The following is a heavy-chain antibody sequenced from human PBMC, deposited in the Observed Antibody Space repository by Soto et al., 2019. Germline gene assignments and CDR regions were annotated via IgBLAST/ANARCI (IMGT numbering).Heavy chain of an antibody. CDR1: GFNFSSYA. Sequence: GGSLRLSCAAVGFNFSSYAMSCVRQAPGKGLEWVSAISGSGGSTYYADSVKGRFTISRDNSKNTLYLQMNSLRAEDTAVYYCAKGRAGGNLNWGQGTLVTVSS. CDR2: ISGSGGST. J-gene: IGHJ4*02. V-gene: IGHV3-23*01. CDR3: AKGRAGGNLN. D-gene: IGHD1-1*01.